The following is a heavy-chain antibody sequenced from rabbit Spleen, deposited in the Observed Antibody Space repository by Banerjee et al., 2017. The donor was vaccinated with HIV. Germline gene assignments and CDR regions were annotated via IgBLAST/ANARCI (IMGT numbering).Heavy chain of an antibody. Sequence: QSLEESGGGLVKPGASLTLTCTASGLVFSSNYWICWVRQAPGKGLEWIGCIYAGSSNTYYASWAKGRFTISKTSSTTVTLQMTSLTAADTATYFCARDTASSFSSYGMDLWGPGTLVTVS. J-gene: IGHJ6*01. CDR2: IYAGSSNT. D-gene: IGHD8-1*01. CDR3: ARDTASSFSSYGMDL. V-gene: IGHV1S40*01. CDR1: GLVFSSNYW.